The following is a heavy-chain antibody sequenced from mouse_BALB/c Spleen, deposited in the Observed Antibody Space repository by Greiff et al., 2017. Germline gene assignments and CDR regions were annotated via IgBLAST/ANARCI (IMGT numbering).Heavy chain of an antibody. CDR2: IDPENGNT. CDR1: GFNIKDYY. J-gene: IGHJ3*01. D-gene: IGHD1-1*01. V-gene: IGHV14-1*02. CDR3: AFITTVVAH. Sequence: EVQLQESGAELVRPGALVKLSCKASGFNIKDYYMHWVKQRPEQGLEWIGWIDPENGNTIYDPKFQGKANITADTSSNTAYLQLSSLTSEDTAVYYCAFITTVVAHWGQGTLVTVSA.